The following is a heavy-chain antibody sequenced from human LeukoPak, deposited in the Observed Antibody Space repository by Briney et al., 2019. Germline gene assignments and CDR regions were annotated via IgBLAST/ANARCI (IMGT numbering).Heavy chain of an antibody. CDR2: IYYSGST. Sequence: SQTLSLTCTVSAGPINSGDYYWSWIRQAPGRGLEWIGYIYYSGSTDYNASLKTRVTISIDTSKNLFSLKLSSVTAADPAVYYCVRAGSGALFGFDIWGQGTTVTVSS. D-gene: IGHD3-16*01. CDR1: AGPINSGDYY. CDR3: VRAGSGALFGFDI. J-gene: IGHJ3*02. V-gene: IGHV4-30-4*01.